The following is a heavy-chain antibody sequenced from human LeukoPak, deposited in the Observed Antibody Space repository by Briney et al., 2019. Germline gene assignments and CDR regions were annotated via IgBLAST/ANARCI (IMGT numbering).Heavy chain of an antibody. CDR2: ISAYNGNT. V-gene: IGHV1-18*01. CDR1: GYTFTSYG. CDR3: ARDQVVGEINAEYFQH. J-gene: IGHJ1*01. D-gene: IGHD1-26*01. Sequence: ASVKVSCKASGYTFTSYGISWVRQAPGQGLEWMGWISAYNGNTNYAQKLQGRVTMTTDTSTSTAYMELRSLRSDDTAVYYCARDQVVGEINAEYFQHWGQATLVTVSS.